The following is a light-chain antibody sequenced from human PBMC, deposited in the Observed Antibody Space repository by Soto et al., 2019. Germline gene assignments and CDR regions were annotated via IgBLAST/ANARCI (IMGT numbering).Light chain of an antibody. J-gene: IGKJ1*01. CDR3: QQYGTSPPTT. CDR2: NAF. Sequence: EIVLTQSPGTLSLSPGERATLSCRASQSVSSNSLAWYQQKPGQAPRLLIFNAFNRATGIPDRISGSGSGTDFTLTISRMEPEDFAVYYWQQYGTSPPTTFGQGTKVEIK. V-gene: IGKV3-20*01. CDR1: QSVSSNS.